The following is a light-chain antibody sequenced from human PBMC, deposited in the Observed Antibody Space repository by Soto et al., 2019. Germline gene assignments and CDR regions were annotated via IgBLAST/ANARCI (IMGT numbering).Light chain of an antibody. CDR3: SSYSITTHV. CDR2: EVS. J-gene: IGLJ1*01. Sequence: QSVLTQPASVSGSPGQSITISCTGTSSDVGGYDYVSWYQLHPGKAPKLMVFEVSNRPSGVSYRFSGSKSGNTASLTISGLQAEDEADYFCSSYSITTHVFGTANKVTV. V-gene: IGLV2-14*01. CDR1: SSDVGGYDY.